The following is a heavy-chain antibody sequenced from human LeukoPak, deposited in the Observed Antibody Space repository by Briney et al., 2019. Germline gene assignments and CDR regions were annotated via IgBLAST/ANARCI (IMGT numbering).Heavy chain of an antibody. D-gene: IGHD1-26*01. J-gene: IGHJ4*02. CDR3: ARENSGSYYQFDC. V-gene: IGHV3-21*01. CDR1: GFTFSSYG. Sequence: GGTLRLSCAASGFTFSSYGMSWVRQAPGKGLEWVSSISSSTSYIYYADSVKGRFTISRDNAKNSLYLQMNSLRPGDTAVYYCARENSGSYYQFDCWGQGTLVTVSS. CDR2: ISSSTSYI.